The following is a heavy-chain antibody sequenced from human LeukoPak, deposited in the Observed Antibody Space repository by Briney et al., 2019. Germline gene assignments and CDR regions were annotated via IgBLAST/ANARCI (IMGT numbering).Heavy chain of an antibody. D-gene: IGHD5-12*01. CDR2: ISSSSSTI. Sequence: GGSLRLSCAASGFTFSSYSMNWVRQAPGKGLEWVSYISSSSSTIYYADSVKGRFTISRDNAKNSLYLQMNSLRAEDTALYYCAKARGYSGYALDYWGQGTLVTVSS. CDR1: GFTFSSYS. J-gene: IGHJ4*02. V-gene: IGHV3-48*01. CDR3: AKARGYSGYALDY.